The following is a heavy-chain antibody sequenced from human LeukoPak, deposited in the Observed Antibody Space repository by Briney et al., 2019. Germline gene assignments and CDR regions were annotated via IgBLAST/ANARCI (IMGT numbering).Heavy chain of an antibody. CDR1: GGTFSSYA. CDR2: IIPILGIA. V-gene: IGHV1-69*04. CDR3: ARDGSSEDAFDI. Sequence: GSSVKVSCKASGGTFSSYAISWVRQAPGQGLAWMGRIIPILGIANYAQKFQGRVTITADKSTSTAYMELSSLRSEDTAVYYCARDGSSEDAFDIWGQGTMVTVSS. D-gene: IGHD6-19*01. J-gene: IGHJ3*02.